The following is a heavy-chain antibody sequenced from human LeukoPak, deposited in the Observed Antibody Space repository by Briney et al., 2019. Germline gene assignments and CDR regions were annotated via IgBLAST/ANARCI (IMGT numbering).Heavy chain of an antibody. D-gene: IGHD2-2*01. CDR1: GGSISSGGYY. V-gene: IGHV4-30-2*01. CDR2: IYHSGST. J-gene: IGHJ3*02. Sequence: SQTLSLTCTVSGGSISSGGYYWSWIRQPPGKGLEWIGYIYHSGSTYYNPSLKSRVTISVDRSKNQFSLKLSSVTAADTAVYYCAHCSSTSSAMYAFDIWGQGTMVTVSS. CDR3: AHCSSTSSAMYAFDI.